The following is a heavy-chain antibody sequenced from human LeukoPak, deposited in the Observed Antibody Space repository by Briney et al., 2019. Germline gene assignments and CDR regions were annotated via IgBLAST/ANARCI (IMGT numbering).Heavy chain of an antibody. J-gene: IGHJ6*03. CDR2: ISGSGGST. V-gene: IGHV3-23*01. D-gene: IGHD4-23*01. CDR3: AKSKPTQMDYGGYYYMDV. CDR1: GFTFSSYA. Sequence: GGSLRLSCAASGFTFSSYAMSWVRQAPGKGLEWVSAISGSGGSTYYADSVKGRFTISRDNSKNTLYLQMNSLRAEDTAVYYCAKSKPTQMDYGGYYYMDVWGKGTTVTISS.